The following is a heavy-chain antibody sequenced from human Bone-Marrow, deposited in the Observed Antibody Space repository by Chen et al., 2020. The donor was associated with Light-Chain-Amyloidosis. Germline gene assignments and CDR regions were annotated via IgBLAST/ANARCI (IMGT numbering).Heavy chain of an antibody. CDR3: AAAGHDFWSGDHSSYYYGMDV. CDR1: GFSFSSSA. Sequence: QMQLVQSGPEVKKPGTSVKVSCKASGFSFSSSAVQWVRQARGQRLEWIGLIVVGGGNTNHAHQFEDRVTFTRDMSSSTAYMELSSLRSEDTAVYYCAAAGHDFWSGDHSSYYYGMDVWGQGTTVTVSS. J-gene: IGHJ6*02. D-gene: IGHD3-3*01. V-gene: IGHV1-58*01. CDR2: IVVGGGNT.